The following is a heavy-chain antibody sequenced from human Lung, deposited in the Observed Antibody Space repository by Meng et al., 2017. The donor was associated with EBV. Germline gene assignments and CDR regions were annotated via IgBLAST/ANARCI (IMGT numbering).Heavy chain of an antibody. V-gene: IGHV4-4*02. D-gene: IGHD4-17*01. CDR1: GGSIRSDDW. CDR3: ARAPPLRAQEEDHLRK. Sequence: QGRRQEAGPGLVKPSGTLSLTCAVSGGSIRSDDWWTWVRQPPGKGLEWIGEIFHIGSTNYTPSLKSRVTISIDKSKNQFSLKLSSVTAADTAVYYCARAPPLRAQEEDHLRKWGQGILVTVSS. J-gene: IGHJ4*02. CDR2: IFHIGST.